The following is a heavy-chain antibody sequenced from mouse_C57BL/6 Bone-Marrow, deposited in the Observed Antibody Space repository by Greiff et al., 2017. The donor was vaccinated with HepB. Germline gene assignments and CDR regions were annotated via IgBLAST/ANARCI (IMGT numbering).Heavy chain of an antibody. CDR1: GYTFTSYW. D-gene: IGHD1-1*01. CDR2: IYPGNSDT. J-gene: IGHJ4*01. V-gene: IGHV1-5*01. Sequence: EVQLQQSGTVLARPGASVKMSCKTSGYTFTSYWMHWVKQRPGQGLEWIGAIYPGNSDTRYNQKFKGKAKLTAVTSASTAYMELSSLTNEDSAVYYCTRDTTVVALYYYAMDYWGQGTSVTVSS. CDR3: TRDTTVVALYYYAMDY.